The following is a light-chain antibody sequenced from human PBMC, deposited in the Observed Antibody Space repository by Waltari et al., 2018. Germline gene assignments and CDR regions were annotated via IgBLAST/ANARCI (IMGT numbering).Light chain of an antibody. CDR3: QQYHNWPPWT. CDR2: EAS. CDR1: QSVTTK. Sequence: ELVMTQSPATLSVSPGEGATLSCRASQSVTTKLAWYQLKPGQAPRLLIYEASSRATGIPDRFSGSGFGTEFTLTISSLQSEDFAVYYCQQYHNWPPWTFGRGTKVEIK. V-gene: IGKV3D-15*01. J-gene: IGKJ1*01.